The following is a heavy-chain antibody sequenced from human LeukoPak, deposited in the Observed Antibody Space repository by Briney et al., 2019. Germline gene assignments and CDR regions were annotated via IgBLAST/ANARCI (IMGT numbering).Heavy chain of an antibody. V-gene: IGHV3-20*04. CDR2: INWNGGST. D-gene: IGHD4/OR15-4a*01. CDR1: GFTFDDYG. CDR3: ARRAGAYSHPYDY. Sequence: GGSLRLSCAASGFTFDDYGMSWVRQAPGKGLEWVSGINWNGGSTGYTDSVKGRFTISRDNSKNTLYLQMNSLRAEDTAVYYCARRAGAYSHPYDYWGQGTLVTVSS. J-gene: IGHJ4*02.